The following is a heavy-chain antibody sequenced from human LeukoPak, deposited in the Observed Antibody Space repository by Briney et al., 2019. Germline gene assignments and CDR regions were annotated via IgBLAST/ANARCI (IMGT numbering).Heavy chain of an antibody. J-gene: IGHJ4*02. V-gene: IGHV3-23*01. CDR1: GFTFSSYA. D-gene: IGHD5-18*01. Sequence: GGSLRLSCAASGFTFSSYAMSWVRQAPGKGLEWVSAISGSGGSTYYADSVKSRFTISRDNSKNTLYLQMNSLRAEDTAVYYCAKGATKYSYGGTDYWGQGTLVTVSS. CDR2: ISGSGGST. CDR3: AKGATKYSYGGTDY.